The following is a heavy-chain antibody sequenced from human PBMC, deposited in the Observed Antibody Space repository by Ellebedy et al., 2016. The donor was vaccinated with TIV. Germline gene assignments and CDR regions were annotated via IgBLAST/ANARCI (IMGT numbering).Heavy chain of an antibody. CDR1: GFIVSYNY. CDR3: ARERAGYSSGRVDY. J-gene: IGHJ4*02. Sequence: GESLKISCAASGFIVSYNYMSWVRQASGKGLEWVSVIYSGGSTHYADSVKGRFTISRDSSRNTLFLQMNSLRVEDTAVYYCARERAGYSSGRVDYWGQGTLVTVSS. D-gene: IGHD6-19*01. V-gene: IGHV3-66*01. CDR2: IYSGGST.